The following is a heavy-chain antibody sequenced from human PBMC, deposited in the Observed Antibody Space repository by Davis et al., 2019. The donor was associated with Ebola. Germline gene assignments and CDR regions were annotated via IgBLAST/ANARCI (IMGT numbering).Heavy chain of an antibody. D-gene: IGHD6-6*01. J-gene: IGHJ6*02. CDR1: GGSISNYY. V-gene: IGHV4-59*01. CDR3: ARDLIAARRYYYGMDV. Sequence: MPGGSLRLSCTVSGGSISNYYWSWIRQPPGKGLEWIGYIYYSGSTTYNPSLKSRVTISVDTSQNQFSLKLTSVTAADTAVYYCARDLIAARRYYYGMDVWGQGTTVTVSS. CDR2: IYYSGST.